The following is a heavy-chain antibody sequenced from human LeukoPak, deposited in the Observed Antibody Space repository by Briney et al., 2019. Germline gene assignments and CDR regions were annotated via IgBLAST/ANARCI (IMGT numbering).Heavy chain of an antibody. CDR3: ARDLPIVVMITKYYGMDV. D-gene: IGHD3-3*01. CDR1: GYTLTELS. V-gene: IGHV1-24*01. Sequence: ASVKVSCKVSGYTLTELSMHWVRQAPGKGLEWMGGFDPEDGETIYAQKFQGRVTMTEDTSTSTAYMELRSLRSDDTAVYYCARDLPIVVMITKYYGMDVWGQGTTVTVSS. CDR2: FDPEDGET. J-gene: IGHJ6*02.